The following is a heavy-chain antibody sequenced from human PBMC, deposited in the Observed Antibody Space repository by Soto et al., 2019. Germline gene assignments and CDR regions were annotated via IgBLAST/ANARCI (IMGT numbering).Heavy chain of an antibody. J-gene: IGHJ2*01. Sequence: QVQLQESGPGLVKPSETLSLTCTVSGGSINSYYWSWIRQSPGKGPEWIGYIYSSGSTNYNPSLKIRVTISVDTSKNQFSLKLSSVAPADTAIYFCARQRAVSGSSYWYFDLWGRGTLVTVSS. D-gene: IGHD6-19*01. CDR2: IYSSGST. CDR3: ARQRAVSGSSYWYFDL. V-gene: IGHV4-59*01. CDR1: GGSINSYY.